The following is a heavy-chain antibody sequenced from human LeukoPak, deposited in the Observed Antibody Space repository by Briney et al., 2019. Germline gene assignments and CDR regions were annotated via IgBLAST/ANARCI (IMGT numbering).Heavy chain of an antibody. J-gene: IGHJ4*02. V-gene: IGHV3-23*01. D-gene: IGHD2-21*01. CDR2: ISGSGANT. CDR3: AKRPSAYCFEGGCYFTY. CDR1: GFSFSSYA. Sequence: GGSLRLSCAASGFSFSSYAMSWVRQAPGRGLEWVSAISGSGANTYYADSVKGRFTISRDNAKDTLYLQMNTLRAEDTAVYYCAKRPSAYCFEGGCYFTYWGQGTLVIVSS.